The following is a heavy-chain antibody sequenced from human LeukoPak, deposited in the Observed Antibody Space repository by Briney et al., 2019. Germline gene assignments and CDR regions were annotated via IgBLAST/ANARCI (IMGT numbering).Heavy chain of an antibody. V-gene: IGHV1-69*04. J-gene: IGHJ4*02. CDR1: GGTFSSYA. Sequence: ASVKVSCKASGGTFSSYAISWVRQAPGQGLEWMGRIIPILGIANYAQEFQGRVTITADKSTSTAYMELSSLRSEDTAVYYCASSSNMLSSTFDYWGQGTLVTVSS. D-gene: IGHD2-8*01. CDR3: ASSSNMLSSTFDY. CDR2: IIPILGIA.